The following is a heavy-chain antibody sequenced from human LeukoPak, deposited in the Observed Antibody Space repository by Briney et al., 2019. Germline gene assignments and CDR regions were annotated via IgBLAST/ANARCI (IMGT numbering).Heavy chain of an antibody. CDR3: ARGGRLTHYYGLGPCLHH. Sequence: GGSLRLSCEASGFPFNSYTMHWVRQAPGRGLEWVASITAISTYKYYADSLKGRFTISRDNSKNSLFLQMHSLRDEDTAVYYCARGGRLTHYYGLGPCLHHWGQGTLVTVSS. J-gene: IGHJ1*01. CDR1: GFPFNSYT. D-gene: IGHD3-10*01. V-gene: IGHV3-21*06. CDR2: ITAISTYK.